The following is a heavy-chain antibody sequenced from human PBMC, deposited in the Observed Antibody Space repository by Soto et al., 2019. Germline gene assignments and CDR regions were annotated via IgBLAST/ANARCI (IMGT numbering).Heavy chain of an antibody. CDR1: GFTFSGYG. V-gene: IGHV3-33*01. CDR3: ARDGVGTTTYFGYFDY. J-gene: IGHJ4*02. CDR2: TRHDGSNT. Sequence: QVQLVESGGGVVQPGRSLRLSCAASGFTFSGYGMHWVRQAPGKGLEWVAVTRHDGSNTYYADSVRGRFTIYRDNSNKMLYLQMNSLRAEDTAVYYCARDGVGTTTYFGYFDYWGQGTLVTVSS. D-gene: IGHD1-26*01.